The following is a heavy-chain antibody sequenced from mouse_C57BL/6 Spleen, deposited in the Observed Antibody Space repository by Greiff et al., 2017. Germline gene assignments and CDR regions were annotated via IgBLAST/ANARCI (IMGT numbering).Heavy chain of an antibody. CDR2: ILPGSRST. J-gene: IGHJ4*01. CDR1: GYTFTGYW. D-gene: IGHD2-4*01. Sequence: QVQLQQSGAELMKPAASVKLSCKATGYTFTGYWIEWVKQRPGPGLEWIGEILPGSRSTNYHEQFKGKATFTADTSSNTADKQRSSLTTEYSASYYSARFYYDYDDAIDYWGQGTSVTVSS. CDR3: ARFYYDYDDAIDY. V-gene: IGHV1-9*01.